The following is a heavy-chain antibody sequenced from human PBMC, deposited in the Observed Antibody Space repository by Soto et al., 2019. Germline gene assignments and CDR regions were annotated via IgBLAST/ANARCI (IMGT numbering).Heavy chain of an antibody. Sequence: EVQLVESGGGLIQPGGSLRLSCAGSGFSFTDYSMNWVRQAPGKGLEWVAYISSSSGTIFYADSVKGRVTVSRDNTKNSLYLQMNSLRVDDTAIFYCARGGSVSGIDLLDYWGQGALVAVSS. CDR2: ISSSSGTI. J-gene: IGHJ4*02. D-gene: IGHD2-21*01. V-gene: IGHV3-48*01. CDR3: ARGGSVSGIDLLDY. CDR1: GFSFTDYS.